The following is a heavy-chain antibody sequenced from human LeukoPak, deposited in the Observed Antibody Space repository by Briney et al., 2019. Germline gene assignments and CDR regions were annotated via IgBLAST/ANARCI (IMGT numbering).Heavy chain of an antibody. CDR3: AKDKSYYYDSGSYGLDY. J-gene: IGHJ4*02. V-gene: IGHV3-23*01. CDR2: ISGSGGGT. CDR1: GFTFSSYA. D-gene: IGHD3-10*01. Sequence: GGSLRLSCAASGFTFSSYAMSWVRQAPGEGLEWVSAISGSGGGTYYADSVKGRFTISRDNSKNTLYLQMNSLRAEDTAVYYCAKDKSYYYDSGSYGLDYWGQGTLVTVSS.